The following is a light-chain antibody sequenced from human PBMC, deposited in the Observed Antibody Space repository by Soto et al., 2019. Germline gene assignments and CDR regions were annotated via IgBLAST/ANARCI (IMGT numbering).Light chain of an antibody. CDR3: QKYNSYPYT. V-gene: IGKV1-5*01. Sequence: DIQMTQSPSTLSASVGDRVTITCRASQSISSWLAWYQQKPGKAPNLLIYDASNLESGVPSRFSGSRSGTEFTLTISSLQPDDFATYYCQKYNSYPYTFGQGTKLEVK. CDR2: DAS. J-gene: IGKJ2*01. CDR1: QSISSW.